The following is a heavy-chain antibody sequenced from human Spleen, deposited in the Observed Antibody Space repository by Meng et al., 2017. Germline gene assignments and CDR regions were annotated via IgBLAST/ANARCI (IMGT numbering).Heavy chain of an antibody. D-gene: IGHD2/OR15-2a*01. V-gene: IGHV3-11*04. J-gene: IGHJ3*02. Sequence: GESLKISCSASGFTFSDYNLAWIRQAPGEGLEWISYIDSSGSSIYQSDSVKGRFAISRDNAKKSLYLQMSSLRADDTALYYCARRIIIASSHAFDIWGQGTMVTVSS. CDR1: GFTFSDYN. CDR3: ARRIIIASSHAFDI. CDR2: IDSSGSSI.